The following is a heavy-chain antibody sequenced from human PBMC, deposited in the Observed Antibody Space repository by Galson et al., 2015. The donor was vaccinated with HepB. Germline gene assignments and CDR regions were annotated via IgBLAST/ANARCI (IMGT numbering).Heavy chain of an antibody. CDR2: IYYSGST. Sequence: TLSLTCTVSGGSISSSSYYWGWIRQPPGKGLEWIGSIYYSGSTYYNPSLKSRVTISVDTSKNQFSLKLSSVTAADTAVYYCARRGVTLPFDYWGQGTLVTVSS. CDR3: ARRGVTLPFDY. CDR1: GGSISSSSYY. D-gene: IGHD2-21*02. J-gene: IGHJ4*02. V-gene: IGHV4-39*01.